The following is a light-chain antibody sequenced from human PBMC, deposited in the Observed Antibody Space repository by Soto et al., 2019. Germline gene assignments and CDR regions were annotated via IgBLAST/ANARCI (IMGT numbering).Light chain of an antibody. CDR2: DAV. V-gene: IGKV1-6*01. J-gene: IGKJ3*01. Sequence: AIQLTQSPSSVSAAVGDRVTITCRASQVINTDVAWFQQRPGRAPKLLIYDAVTVQIGVPSRISSSASGAYFTLPISSLQPEDFAAYYCFQDYNYPRTFGPGPKV. CDR1: QVINTD. CDR3: FQDYNYPRT.